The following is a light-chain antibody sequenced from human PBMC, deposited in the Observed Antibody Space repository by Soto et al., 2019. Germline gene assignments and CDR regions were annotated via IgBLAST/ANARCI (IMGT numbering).Light chain of an antibody. CDR3: YSYTSSSTYV. Sequence: QSVLTQPASVSGSPGQSITISCSGTGSDVGAYNYVSWYQQHPAKAPKLMIYDVSNRPSGVSDRFSGSKSGNAASLTISGLQAEDEADYYCYSYTSSSTYVFGSGTKVTVL. CDR1: GSDVGAYNY. CDR2: DVS. V-gene: IGLV2-14*01. J-gene: IGLJ1*01.